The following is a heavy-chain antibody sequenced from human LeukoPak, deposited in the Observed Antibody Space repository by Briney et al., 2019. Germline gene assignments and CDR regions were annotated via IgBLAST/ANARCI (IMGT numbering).Heavy chain of an antibody. CDR2: ISSSSSYI. CDR3: ARHITMVRGGHGY. Sequence: PGGSLRLSCAASGFTFSSYGVSWVRQAPGKGLEWVSSISSSSSYIYYADSVKGRFTISRDNAKNSLYLQMNSLRAEDTAVYYCARHITMVRGGHGYWGQGTLVTVSS. CDR1: GFTFSSYG. V-gene: IGHV3-21*01. J-gene: IGHJ4*02. D-gene: IGHD3-10*01.